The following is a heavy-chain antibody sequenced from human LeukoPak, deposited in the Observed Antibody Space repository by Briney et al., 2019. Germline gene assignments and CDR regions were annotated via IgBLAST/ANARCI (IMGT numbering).Heavy chain of an antibody. CDR3: ARDTRARIAVAGYYFDY. V-gene: IGHV3-30-3*01. Sequence: GRSLRLSCAASGFTFSSYAMHWVRQAPGKGLEWVAVISYDGSNKYYADSVKGRFTISRDNAKNSLYLQMNSLRAEDTAVYYCARDTRARIAVAGYYFDYWGQGTLVTVSS. CDR1: GFTFSSYA. CDR2: ISYDGSNK. D-gene: IGHD6-19*01. J-gene: IGHJ4*02.